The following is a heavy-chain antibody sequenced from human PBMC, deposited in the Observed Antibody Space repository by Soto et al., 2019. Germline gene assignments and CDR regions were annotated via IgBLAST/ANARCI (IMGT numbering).Heavy chain of an antibody. Sequence: ASVKVSCKASGYTFTSYDINWVRQATGQGLEWMGWMNHNNGKTNYAQKLQGRVTMTTDTSTSTAYMELRSLRSDDTAVYYCARDRREPTGRFDYWGQGTLVTVSS. CDR3: ARDRREPTGRFDY. V-gene: IGHV1-18*01. CDR1: GYTFTSYD. D-gene: IGHD4-17*01. CDR2: MNHNNGKT. J-gene: IGHJ4*02.